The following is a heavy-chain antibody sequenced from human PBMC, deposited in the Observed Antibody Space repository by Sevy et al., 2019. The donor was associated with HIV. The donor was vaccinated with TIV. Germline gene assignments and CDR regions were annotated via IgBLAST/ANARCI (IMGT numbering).Heavy chain of an antibody. Sequence: GGSLRLSCAASGFTFDDYAMHWVRQAPGKGLEWVSGISWNSGSIGYADSVKGRFTISRDNAKNSLYLQMNSLRAEDTALYYGAKDGQWLVESFFDYWGQGTLVTVSS. CDR3: AKDGQWLVESFFDY. V-gene: IGHV3-9*01. CDR2: ISWNSGSI. CDR1: GFTFDDYA. J-gene: IGHJ4*02. D-gene: IGHD6-19*01.